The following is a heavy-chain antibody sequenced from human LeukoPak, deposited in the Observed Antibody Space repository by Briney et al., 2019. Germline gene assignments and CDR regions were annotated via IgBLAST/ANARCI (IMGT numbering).Heavy chain of an antibody. CDR2: IRGKGFSDPP. V-gene: IGHV3-73*01. J-gene: IGHJ5*02. CDR3: TVPQSGGNWFDP. Sequence: QPGGSLRLSCAASGFTFSDSAIQWVRQASGQGLEWVGRIRGKGFSDPPAYAASVKDRFTISRDDSESTAYLQMNSLKAEDTAVYYCTVPQSGGNWFDPWGPGTQVTVSS. CDR1: GFTFSDSA. D-gene: IGHD3-16*01.